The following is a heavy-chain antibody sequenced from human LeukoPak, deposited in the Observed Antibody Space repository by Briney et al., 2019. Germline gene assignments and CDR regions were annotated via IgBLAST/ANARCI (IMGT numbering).Heavy chain of an antibody. CDR1: GDSITSGDSY. CDR3: AREYSH. V-gene: IGHV4-61*02. CDR2: IYTSGSA. J-gene: IGHJ4*02. Sequence: PSQTLSLTCPVSGDSITSGDSYWTWIRQPAGRGLEWIGLIYTSGSAKYNPSLKSRITMSLDTSKNQISLQLNSVTAADTAVYYCAREYSHWGQGTLVTVSS. D-gene: IGHD5-12*01.